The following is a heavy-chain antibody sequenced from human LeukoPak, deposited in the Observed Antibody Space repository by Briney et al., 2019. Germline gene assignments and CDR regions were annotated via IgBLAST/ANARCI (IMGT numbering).Heavy chain of an antibody. D-gene: IGHD3-16*01. V-gene: IGHV3-11*01. J-gene: IGHJ4*02. CDR2: ISNSPSTI. CDR3: AKVRRWGFDY. CDR1: GFTFSDYY. Sequence: GSLSLSCAASGFTFSDYYMSWIRLAPGKGLEWVSYISNSPSTIYYADSVKGRFTISRDNAKNSLSLQMNSLRAEDTAVYYCAKVRRWGFDYWGQGTLVTVSS.